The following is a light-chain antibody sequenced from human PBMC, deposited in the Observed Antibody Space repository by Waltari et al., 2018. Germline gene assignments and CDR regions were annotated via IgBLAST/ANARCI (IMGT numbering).Light chain of an antibody. J-gene: IGLJ3*02. V-gene: IGLV1-51*01. Sequence: QSLLTQPPSVSAAAGQQVTISCSGGTSNVGNNFASWYQQLPGTAPKLLIYDNDKRLSQIPDRFSGSKSATSATLDITGVQTGDEADYFCGTWDDSLSAFVFGGGTKLTVL. CDR1: TSNVGNNF. CDR3: GTWDDSLSAFV. CDR2: DND.